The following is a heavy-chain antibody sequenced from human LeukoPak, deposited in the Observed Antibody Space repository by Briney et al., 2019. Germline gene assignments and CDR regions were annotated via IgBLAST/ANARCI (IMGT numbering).Heavy chain of an antibody. D-gene: IGHD6-19*01. CDR2: FYYSGST. Sequence: SETLSLTCTVSGGSIISSSYYWGWIRQPPGKGLEWIGSFYYSGSTYYNPSLKSRVTISVDTSKNQFSLKLSSVTAADTAVYYCARTVAGVGDYWGQGTLVTVSS. CDR3: ARTVAGVGDY. J-gene: IGHJ4*02. CDR1: GGSIISSSYY. V-gene: IGHV4-39*01.